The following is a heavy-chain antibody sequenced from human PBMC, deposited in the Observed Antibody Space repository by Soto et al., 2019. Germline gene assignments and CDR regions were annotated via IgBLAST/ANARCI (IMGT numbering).Heavy chain of an antibody. Sequence: GGSLRLSCAAPGFTFSSYAMHWVRQASGKGLEWVGRIRSKANSYATAYAASVKGRFTISRDDSKNTAYLQMNSLKTEDTAVYYCTRHIAMVRGVTDYWGQGTLVTVSS. D-gene: IGHD3-10*01. CDR2: IRSKANSYAT. CDR1: GFTFSSYA. V-gene: IGHV3-73*01. CDR3: TRHIAMVRGVTDY. J-gene: IGHJ4*02.